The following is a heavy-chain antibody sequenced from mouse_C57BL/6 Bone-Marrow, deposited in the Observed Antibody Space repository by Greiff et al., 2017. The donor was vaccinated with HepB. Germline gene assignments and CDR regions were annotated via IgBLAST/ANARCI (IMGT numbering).Heavy chain of an antibody. V-gene: IGHV2-2*01. CDR2: IWSGGST. CDR3: GREGEEDYFDV. CDR1: GFSFTSYG. J-gene: IGHJ1*03. Sequence: VQLQESGPGLVQPSQCLSITCTVSGFSFTSYGVHWVRQSPGKGLEWLGVIWSGGSTDYNAAFISRLSISKDNSKSQVFFKMNSLQADDTAMYYGGREGEEDYFDVWGTGTTVTVSS.